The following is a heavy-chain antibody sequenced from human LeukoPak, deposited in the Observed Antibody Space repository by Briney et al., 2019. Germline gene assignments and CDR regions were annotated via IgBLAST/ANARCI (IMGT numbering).Heavy chain of an antibody. CDR3: ARMIFGVVTKYNWFDP. V-gene: IGHV5-51*01. CDR2: IYPGDSDT. D-gene: IGHD3-3*01. J-gene: IGHJ5*02. Sequence: GESLKISCKGSGYSFTSYWIGWVRQVPGKGLEWMGIIYPGDSDTRYSPSFQGQVTISADKSISTAYLQWSSLKASDTAMYYCARMIFGVVTKYNWFDPWGQGTLVTVSS. CDR1: GYSFTSYW.